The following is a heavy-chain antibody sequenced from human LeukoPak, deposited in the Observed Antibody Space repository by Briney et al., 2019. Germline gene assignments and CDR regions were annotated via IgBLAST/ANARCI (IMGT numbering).Heavy chain of an antibody. CDR2: INPNSGGT. CDR3: ARGESSSWYYYYYMDV. Sequence: GASVTVSCKASGYTFTGYYMHWVRQAPGQGLEWMGWINPNSGGTNYAQKFQGRVTMTRGTSISTAYMELSRLRSDDTAVYYCARGESSSWYYYYYMDVWGKGTTVTISS. CDR1: GYTFTGYY. D-gene: IGHD6-13*01. J-gene: IGHJ6*03. V-gene: IGHV1-2*02.